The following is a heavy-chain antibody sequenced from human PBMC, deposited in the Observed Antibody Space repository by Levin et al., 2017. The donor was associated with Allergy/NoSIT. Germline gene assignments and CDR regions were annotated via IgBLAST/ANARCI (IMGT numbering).Heavy chain of an antibody. D-gene: IGHD4-23*01. CDR2: INHSGST. V-gene: IGHV4-34*01. Sequence: SETLSLTCAVYGGSFSGYYWSWIRQPPGKGLEWIGEINHSGSTNYNPSLKSRVTISVDTSKNQFSLKLSSVTAADTAVYYCARGRLGGNSGTDPRHWYFDLWGRGTLVTVSS. J-gene: IGHJ2*01. CDR1: GGSFSGYY. CDR3: ARGRLGGNSGTDPRHWYFDL.